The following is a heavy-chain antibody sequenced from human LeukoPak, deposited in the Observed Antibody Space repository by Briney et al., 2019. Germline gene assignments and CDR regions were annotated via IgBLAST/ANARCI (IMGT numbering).Heavy chain of an antibody. CDR3: AKALRGFYDYVWGSYYY. CDR1: GFTFSSYG. CDR2: ISGSGGNT. Sequence: QPGGSLRLSCAASGFTFSSYGMHWVRQAPGKGLEWVSTISGSGGNTYYADSVKGRFTISRDNSKNTLYLQMNSLRAEDTAVYYCAKALRGFYDYVWGSYYYWGQGTLVTVSS. J-gene: IGHJ4*02. D-gene: IGHD3-16*01. V-gene: IGHV3-23*01.